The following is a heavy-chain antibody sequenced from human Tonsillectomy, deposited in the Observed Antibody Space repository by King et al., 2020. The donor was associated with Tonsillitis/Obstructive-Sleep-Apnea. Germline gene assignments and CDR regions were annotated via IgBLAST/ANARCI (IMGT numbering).Heavy chain of an antibody. Sequence: VQLQQWGAGLLKPSETLSLTCAVYGGSFSAYYWSWIRQPPGKGLGWIGEIIDSGGTNYNPSLKSRDTISVDTSKNQISLNLSSVTAADTALYYCARGSYSYNAMDVWGQGTTVTVPS. CDR3: ARGSYSYNAMDV. J-gene: IGHJ6*02. CDR2: IIDSGGT. D-gene: IGHD5-18*01. V-gene: IGHV4-34*01. CDR1: GGSFSAYY.